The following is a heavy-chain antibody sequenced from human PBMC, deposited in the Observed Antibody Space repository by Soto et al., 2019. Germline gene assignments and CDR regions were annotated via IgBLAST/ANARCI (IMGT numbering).Heavy chain of an antibody. CDR3: ARDRSRFLEWLLADDYYYGMDV. J-gene: IGHJ6*02. D-gene: IGHD3-3*01. CDR2: TYYRSKWYN. CDR1: GDSVSSNSAA. V-gene: IGHV6-1*01. Sequence: SQTLSLTCAISGDSVSSNSAAWNWIRQSPSRGLEWLGRTYYRSKWYNDYAVSVKSRITINPDTSKNQFSLQLNSVTPEDTAVYYCARDRSRFLEWLLADDYYYGMDVWGQGTLVTVSS.